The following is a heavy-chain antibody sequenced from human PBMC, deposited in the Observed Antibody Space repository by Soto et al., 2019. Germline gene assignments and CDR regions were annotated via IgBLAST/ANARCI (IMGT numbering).Heavy chain of an antibody. D-gene: IGHD3-3*01. CDR2: IYYSGST. J-gene: IGHJ6*03. CDR3: ARCARELRFLEWNNAYAGNYIHV. Sequence: SETLSLTCTVSGGSLGSYYWSWIRQPPGKGLEWIGYIYYSGSTNYNPSLKSRVTISVDTSKNQFSLKLSSVTAADTAVYYCARCARELRFLEWNNAYAGNYIHVLGKATPVT. V-gene: IGHV4-59*01. CDR1: GGSLGSYY.